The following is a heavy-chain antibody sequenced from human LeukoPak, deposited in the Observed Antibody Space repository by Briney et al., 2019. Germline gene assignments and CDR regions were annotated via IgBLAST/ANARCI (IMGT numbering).Heavy chain of an antibody. Sequence: GGSLRLSCAASGFTFDDYGMSWVRQAPGKGLEWVSGINWNGGSTGYADSVKGRFTISRDNAKNSLYLQMNSLRAEDTALYYRPRLKAIEDSSSWDYWGQGTLVTVSS. CDR1: GFTFDDYG. CDR2: INWNGGST. V-gene: IGHV3-20*04. CDR3: PRLKAIEDSSSWDY. J-gene: IGHJ4*02. D-gene: IGHD6-6*01.